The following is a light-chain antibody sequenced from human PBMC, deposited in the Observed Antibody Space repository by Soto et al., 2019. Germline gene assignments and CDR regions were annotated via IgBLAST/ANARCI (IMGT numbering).Light chain of an antibody. J-gene: IGKJ3*01. Sequence: IQMTQSPSSLSASIGDRVTITCHASHDIRNSLNWYQQTPGKPPKLLISDASNLEAGVPSRFSGSGFGTDFTLTISSLQPEDFATYYCLQDYNYPPFTFGPGTKVDIK. CDR3: LQDYNYPPFT. CDR1: HDIRNS. CDR2: DAS. V-gene: IGKV1-33*01.